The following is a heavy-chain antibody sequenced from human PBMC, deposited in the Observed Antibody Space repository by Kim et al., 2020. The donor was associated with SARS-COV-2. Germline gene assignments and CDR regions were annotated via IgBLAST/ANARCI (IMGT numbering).Heavy chain of an antibody. V-gene: IGHV4-59*12. Sequence: SETLSLTCTVSGGSISSYYWSWIRQPPGKGLEWIGYIYYSGSTNYNPSLKSRVTISVDTTKNQFSLKLSSVTAADTAVYYCASIVYSSGAVSLAQDYYG. CDR1: GGSISSYY. CDR3: ASIVYSSGAVSLAQDYYG. J-gene: IGHJ6*01. CDR2: IYYSGST. D-gene: IGHD6-19*01.